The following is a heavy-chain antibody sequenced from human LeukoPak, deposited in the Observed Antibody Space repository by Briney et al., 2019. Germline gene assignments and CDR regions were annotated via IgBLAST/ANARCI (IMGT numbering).Heavy chain of an antibody. V-gene: IGHV4-4*02. CDR1: GGSISSSNW. J-gene: IGHJ4*02. D-gene: IGHD6-19*01. CDR3: ARRPDNTGWFFDY. CDR2: IYHRGNT. Sequence: SETLSLTCAVSGGSISSSNWWSWVRQPPGKGLEWIGEIYHRGNTNYNPSLKNRVTISVDKSKNQFSLNLSSVTAADTAVYYCARRPDNTGWFFDYWGQGTLVTASS.